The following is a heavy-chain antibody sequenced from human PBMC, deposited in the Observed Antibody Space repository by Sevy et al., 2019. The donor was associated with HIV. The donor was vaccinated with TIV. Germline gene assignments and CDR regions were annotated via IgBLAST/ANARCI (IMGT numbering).Heavy chain of an antibody. V-gene: IGHV3-30-3*01. Sequence: GGSLRLSCAASGFTFSSYAMHWDRQAPGKGLEWVAVISYDGSNKYYAYSVKGRFTISRDNSKNTLYLQMNSLRAEDTAVYYCARDFKRFTMVRGVISYYFDYWGQGTLVTVSS. J-gene: IGHJ4*02. CDR1: GFTFSSYA. CDR3: ARDFKRFTMVRGVISYYFDY. CDR2: ISYDGSNK. D-gene: IGHD3-10*01.